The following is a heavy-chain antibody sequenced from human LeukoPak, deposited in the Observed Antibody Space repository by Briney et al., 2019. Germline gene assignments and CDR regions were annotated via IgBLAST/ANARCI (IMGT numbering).Heavy chain of an antibody. CDR1: GFTFSDYY. J-gene: IGHJ5*02. Sequence: GGSLRLSCAASGFTFSDYYMNWVRQAPGKGLEWVSSISSSSTIYYADSVKGRFTISRDNAKNSLYLQMNSLRAEDTAVYYCARDRDYGSGWKNWFDPWDQGTLVTVSS. D-gene: IGHD3-10*01. CDR3: ARDRDYGSGWKNWFDP. V-gene: IGHV3-69-1*01. CDR2: ISSSSTI.